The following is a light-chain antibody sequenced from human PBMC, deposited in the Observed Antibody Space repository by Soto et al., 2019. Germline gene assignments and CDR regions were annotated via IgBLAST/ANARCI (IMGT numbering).Light chain of an antibody. CDR1: SSDVGGYNC. Sequence: QSALTQPRSVSVSPGQSVTISCTGTSSDVGGYNCVSWYQHHPGKAPKLMIYDVTKRPSGVPDRFSGSKSGNTASLTISRLQAEDEADYYCCSYAGTFYVFGTGTKLTVL. CDR3: CSYAGTFYV. J-gene: IGLJ1*01. V-gene: IGLV2-11*01. CDR2: DVT.